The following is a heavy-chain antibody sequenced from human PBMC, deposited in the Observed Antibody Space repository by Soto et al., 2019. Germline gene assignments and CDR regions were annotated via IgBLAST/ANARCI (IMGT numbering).Heavy chain of an antibody. CDR3: AKSPGGYYSFDI. CDR1: GFTFSSYG. J-gene: IGHJ3*02. V-gene: IGHV3-30*18. D-gene: IGHD3-3*01. Sequence: QVQLVESGGGVVQPGRSLILSCAASGFTFSSYGMHCVRQAPGKGLEGVAVISYAGSNKYYADSVKGRFTISRENSKNTLCLQMNSLRAEDRAVYYCAKSPGGYYSFDIWGQGTMVTVSS. CDR2: ISYAGSNK.